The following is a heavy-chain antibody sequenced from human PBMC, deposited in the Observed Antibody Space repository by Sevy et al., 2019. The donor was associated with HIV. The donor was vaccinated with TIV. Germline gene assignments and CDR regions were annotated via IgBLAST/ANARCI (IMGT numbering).Heavy chain of an antibody. D-gene: IGHD3-22*01. CDR2: ISYDGNIE. CDR1: GFTFSTHA. CDR3: ARDLGYESTGYLPLFDN. J-gene: IGHJ4*02. V-gene: IGHV3-30-3*01. Sequence: GGSLRLSCAASGFTFSTHAMHRVRQAPCKGLEWVAIISYDGNIEYYPDSVKGRFTISRDDSKNTLYLQMNSLRSEDTALYYCARDLGYESTGYLPLFDNWGQGTLVTVSS.